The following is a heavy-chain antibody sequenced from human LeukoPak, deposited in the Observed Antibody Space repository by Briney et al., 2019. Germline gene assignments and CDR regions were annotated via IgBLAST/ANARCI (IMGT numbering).Heavy chain of an antibody. Sequence: PSETLSLTCTVSGGSISSYYWSWIRQPPGKGLEWIGYIYYSGSTNYNPSLKSRVTISVDTSKNQFSLKLSSVTAADTAVYYCATSGGPNWFDPWGQGTLVTVSS. CDR2: IYYSGST. V-gene: IGHV4-59*08. CDR1: GGSISSYY. CDR3: ATSGGPNWFDP. J-gene: IGHJ5*02. D-gene: IGHD3-10*01.